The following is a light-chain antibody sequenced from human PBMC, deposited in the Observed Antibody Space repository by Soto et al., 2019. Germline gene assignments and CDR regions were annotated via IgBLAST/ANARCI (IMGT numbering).Light chain of an antibody. CDR2: GAS. J-gene: IGKJ4*01. Sequence: DIVLTQSPGTLSLSPGARATLSCRASQSVSSSYLAWYQQKPGQAPRLLIYGASSRATGIPDRFSGSGSGTDFTLTISRLEPEDFAVYYCQQYGRSPSTFGGGTKVDIK. CDR3: QQYGRSPST. V-gene: IGKV3-20*01. CDR1: QSVSSSY.